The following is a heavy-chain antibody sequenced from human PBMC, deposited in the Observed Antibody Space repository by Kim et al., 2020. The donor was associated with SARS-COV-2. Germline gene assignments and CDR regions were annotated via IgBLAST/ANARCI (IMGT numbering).Heavy chain of an antibody. V-gene: IGHV3-11*04. Sequence: GGSLRLSCAASGFTLSDYYMSWIRQAPGKGLEWVSYISSSGSTIYYADSVKGRFTISRDNAKNSLYLQMNSLRAEDTAVYYCAREDFDDYGGNSCFDYWGQGTLVTVSS. CDR1: GFTLSDYY. J-gene: IGHJ4*02. CDR2: ISSSGSTI. D-gene: IGHD4-17*01. CDR3: AREDFDDYGGNSCFDY.